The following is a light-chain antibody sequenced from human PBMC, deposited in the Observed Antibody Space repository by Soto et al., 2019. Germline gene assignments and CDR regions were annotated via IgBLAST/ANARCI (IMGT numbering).Light chain of an antibody. CDR1: QGISSY. J-gene: IGKJ4*01. CDR3: QQFDNLPLT. CDR2: DAS. Sequence: ATRMTQAPSSFSGPKGDRVTITCRASQGISSYLAWYQQKPGQAPKLLIYDASNLQTGIPSRFSASGSGTHFTFTITSLQPEDIATYFCQQFDNLPLTFGGGTKVDI. V-gene: IGKV1-8*01.